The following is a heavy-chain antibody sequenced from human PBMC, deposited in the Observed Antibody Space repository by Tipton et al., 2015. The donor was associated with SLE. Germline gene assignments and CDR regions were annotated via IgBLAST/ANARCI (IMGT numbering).Heavy chain of an antibody. Sequence: TLSLTCTVSGGSISSGGYYWSWIRQPPGKGLEWIGSIYYSGSTYYNPSLKSRVTISVDTSKNQFSLKLSSVTAADTAVYYCASTISEGPYYFDYWGQGTLVTVSS. J-gene: IGHJ4*02. CDR2: IYYSGST. D-gene: IGHD2-2*02. CDR3: ASTISEGPYYFDY. V-gene: IGHV4-39*07. CDR1: GGSISSGGYY.